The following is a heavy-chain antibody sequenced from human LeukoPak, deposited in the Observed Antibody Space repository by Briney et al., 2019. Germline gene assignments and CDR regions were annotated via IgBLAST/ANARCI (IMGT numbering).Heavy chain of an antibody. J-gene: IGHJ6*03. V-gene: IGHV3-7*01. D-gene: IGHD3-3*01. CDR2: IKQDGSEK. CDR3: ARVSYDFWSGYSYYYYYYYMDV. CDR1: GLTFTKFW. Sequence: GGSLRLSCEASGLTFTKFWMSWVRQAPGKGLEWVANIKQDGSEKYYVDSVKGRFTISRDNAKNSLYLQMNSLRAEDTAVYYCARVSYDFWSGYSYYYYYYYMDVWGKGTTATVSS.